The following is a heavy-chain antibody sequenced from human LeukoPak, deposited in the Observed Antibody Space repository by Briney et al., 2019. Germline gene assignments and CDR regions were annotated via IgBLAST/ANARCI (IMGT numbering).Heavy chain of an antibody. J-gene: IGHJ6*03. Sequence: GGSLRLSCADSGITFLTYAMSWVRQAPGKGLDWVSVISATAGSTYYADSVKGRFTISRDNSKNTLYLEMNSLRADDTALYYCVKAASRFWELFFQHYYMDVWGTGTTVTVS. CDR1: GITFLTYA. CDR3: VKAASRFWELFFQHYYMDV. D-gene: IGHD3-10*01. V-gene: IGHV3-23*01. CDR2: ISATAGST.